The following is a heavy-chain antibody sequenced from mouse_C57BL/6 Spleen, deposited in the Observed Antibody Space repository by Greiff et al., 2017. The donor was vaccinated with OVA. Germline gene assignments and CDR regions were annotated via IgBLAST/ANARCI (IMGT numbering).Heavy chain of an antibody. CDR1: GYTFTSYW. V-gene: IGHV1-69*01. CDR3: ARSRGYYGYDGDAMDY. J-gene: IGHJ4*01. Sequence: QVQLKQPGAELVMPGASVKLSCKASGYTFTSYWMHWVKQRPGQGLEWIGEIDPSDSYTNYNQKFKGKSTLTVDKSSSTAYMQLSSLTSEDSAVYYCARSRGYYGYDGDAMDYWGQGTSVTVSS. D-gene: IGHD2-2*01. CDR2: IDPSDSYT.